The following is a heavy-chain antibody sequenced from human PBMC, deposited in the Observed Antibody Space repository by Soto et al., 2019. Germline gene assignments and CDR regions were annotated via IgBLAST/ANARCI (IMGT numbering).Heavy chain of an antibody. V-gene: IGHV4-31*11. J-gene: IGHJ4*02. CDR3: AREGLYDSPDY. CDR1: GGSISSGVYY. CDR2: IYSSGVT. Sequence: PSATRSRTWAVSGGSISSGVYYWSWIGQHPGKVLGGIGNIYSSGVTSYNPSLKSRVTISVDTCKNQLSLKLSSVNDAATAVYYSAREGLYDSPDYWGQGTLVTVSS. D-gene: IGHD3-22*01.